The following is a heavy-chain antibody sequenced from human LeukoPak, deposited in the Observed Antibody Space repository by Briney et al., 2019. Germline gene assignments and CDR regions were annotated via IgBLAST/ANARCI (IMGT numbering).Heavy chain of an antibody. Sequence: PGGSLRLSCAASGFMFTSYWMSWVRQAPGKGLEWVASINHDGSEKYYVDSVKGRFTISRGNAKNSLYLQMNSLRAEDTAVYHCARVVVSTTNRFDPWGQGTLVTVSS. J-gene: IGHJ5*02. CDR3: ARVVVSTTNRFDP. V-gene: IGHV3-7*05. CDR1: GFMFTSYW. D-gene: IGHD5/OR15-5a*01. CDR2: INHDGSEK.